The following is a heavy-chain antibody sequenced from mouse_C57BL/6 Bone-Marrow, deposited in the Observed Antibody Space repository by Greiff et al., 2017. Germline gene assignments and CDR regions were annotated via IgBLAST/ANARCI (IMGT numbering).Heavy chain of an antibody. CDR3: ARDDYDPFDY. J-gene: IGHJ2*01. CDR2: ISDGGSYT. D-gene: IGHD2-4*01. Sequence: VQLKASGGGLVKPGGSLKLSCAASGFTFSSYAMSWVRQTPEKRLEWVATISDGGSYTYYPDNVKGRFTISRDNAKHNLYLQMSHLKSEDTAMYYCARDDYDPFDYWGQGTTLTVSS. CDR1: GFTFSSYA. V-gene: IGHV5-4*01.